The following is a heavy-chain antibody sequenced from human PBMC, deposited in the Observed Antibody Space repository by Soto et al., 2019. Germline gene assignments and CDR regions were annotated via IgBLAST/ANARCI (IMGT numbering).Heavy chain of an antibody. CDR2: IVVGSGNT. Sequence: SVKVSCKASGFTFTSSAVQWVRQARGQRLEWIGWIVVGSGNTNYAQTFQERVTITRDMSTSTAYMELSSLRSEDTAVYYCAADPSYKHHYDSSGYTYWFDPWGQGTLVTVYS. D-gene: IGHD3-22*01. J-gene: IGHJ5*02. CDR3: AADPSYKHHYDSSGYTYWFDP. V-gene: IGHV1-58*01. CDR1: GFTFTSSA.